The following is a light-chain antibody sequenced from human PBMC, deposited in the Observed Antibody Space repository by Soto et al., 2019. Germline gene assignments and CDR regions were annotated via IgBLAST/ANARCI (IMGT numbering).Light chain of an antibody. CDR1: ESVSTN. J-gene: IGKJ2*01. CDR3: QQSHSSTYT. Sequence: EIVMTQSPATLSLSPGERATLSCRASESVSTNLAWYQQKAGQAPRLLIYGASTRATGIPARFSGSGSGTDFTLTISSLQPEDFATYYCQQSHSSTYTFGQGTNLEI. V-gene: IGKV3-15*01. CDR2: GAS.